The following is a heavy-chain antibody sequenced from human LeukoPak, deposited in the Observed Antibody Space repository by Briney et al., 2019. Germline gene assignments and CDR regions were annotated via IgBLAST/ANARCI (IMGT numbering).Heavy chain of an antibody. V-gene: IGHV3-21*01. CDR1: GFTFSTYN. J-gene: IGHJ6*04. CDR3: AELGITMIGGV. Sequence: PGESLRLSCAASGFTFSTYNMNWVRQAPGKGLEWLSSITSSSSYIYYADSVKGRFTISRDNAKNSLYLQMNSLRAEDTAVYYCAELGITMIGGVWGKGTTVTISS. CDR2: ITSSSSYI. D-gene: IGHD3-10*02.